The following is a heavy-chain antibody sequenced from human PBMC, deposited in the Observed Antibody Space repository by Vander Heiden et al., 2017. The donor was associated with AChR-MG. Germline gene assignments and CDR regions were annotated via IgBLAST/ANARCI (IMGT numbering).Heavy chain of an antibody. CDR2: ISGRDSTI. V-gene: IGHV3-11*01. D-gene: IGHD3-22*01. CDR3: ARYYDSSGYSYYFDY. Sequence: QVQLVESGGGLVKPGGSLRLSCAASGFPFIDYHMSWIRQAPGKGLEWIAYISGRDSTIYYADSVKGRFTISRDNTKDLLYLQMNSLRAEDTAVYYCARYYDSSGYSYYFDYWGQGTLVTVSS. J-gene: IGHJ4*02. CDR1: GFPFIDYH.